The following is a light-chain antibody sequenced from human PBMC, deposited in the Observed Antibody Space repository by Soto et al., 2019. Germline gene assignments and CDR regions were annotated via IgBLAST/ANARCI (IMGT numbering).Light chain of an antibody. Sequence: IVLTQSPATLSLSPGEGATLSCRASQTVSNFLAWYQQKPGQAPRLLIYDASKRATGIPARFSGSGSGTDFTLAISSLEPEDFAVYYRQQRYNWPLTFGGGTKVDIK. V-gene: IGKV3-11*01. CDR1: QTVSNF. CDR3: QQRYNWPLT. J-gene: IGKJ4*01. CDR2: DAS.